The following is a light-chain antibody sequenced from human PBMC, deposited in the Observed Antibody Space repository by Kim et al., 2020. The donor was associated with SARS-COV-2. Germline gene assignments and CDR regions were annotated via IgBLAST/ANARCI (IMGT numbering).Light chain of an antibody. CDR1: QNIRGDS. CDR3: QQYVDSPFT. CDR2: GAS. J-gene: IGKJ5*01. Sequence: EMVLTQSPGTVSLSPGETVTLSCRASQNIRGDSVAWYQQRPGQAPRVLIHGASSRATGMPDRFSASGSATDFTLTISRLQPEDFAVYYCQQYVDSPFTYGQGTRLEIK. V-gene: IGKV3-20*01.